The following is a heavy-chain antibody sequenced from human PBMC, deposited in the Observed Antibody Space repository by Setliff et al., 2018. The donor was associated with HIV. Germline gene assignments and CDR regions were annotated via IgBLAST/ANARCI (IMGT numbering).Heavy chain of an antibody. CDR2: IYPGDSDT. Sequence: PGASLKISCEGSGYSFTNDWIAWVRQMPGKGLEWMGFIYPGDSDTRYSPSFQGQVTISADKSISTAYLQWSSLKASDTAMYYCARRHNGYSSSGYVYWHFDLWGRGTLVTVSS. V-gene: IGHV5-51*01. CDR1: GYSFTNDW. D-gene: IGHD3-22*01. J-gene: IGHJ2*01. CDR3: ARRHNGYSSSGYVYWHFDL.